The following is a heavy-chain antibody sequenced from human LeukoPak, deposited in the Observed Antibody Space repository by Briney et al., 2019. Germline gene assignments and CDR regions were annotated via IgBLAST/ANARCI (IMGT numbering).Heavy chain of an antibody. D-gene: IGHD3-22*01. J-gene: IGHJ4*02. V-gene: IGHV4-31*03. CDR3: ARGISTGYYFDY. Sequence: SETLSLTCTVSGGSISSGGYCWSWIRQHPGKGLEWIGYIYGNGGTYYNPSLKSRVTMSVDTSKNQFSLKLTSVAAADTAVHFCARGISTGYYFDYWGQGTLVTVSS. CDR2: IYGNGGT. CDR1: GGSISSGGYC.